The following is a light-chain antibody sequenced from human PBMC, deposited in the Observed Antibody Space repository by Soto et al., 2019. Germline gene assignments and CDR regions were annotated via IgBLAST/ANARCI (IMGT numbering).Light chain of an antibody. CDR3: QQPNSYPLT. CDR2: AAS. V-gene: IGKV1-9*01. CDR1: QGISSY. J-gene: IGKJ4*01. Sequence: IQLTQSPSSLSASVGDRVTITCRASQGISSYLAWYQQKPGKAPKLLIYAASTLQRGVPSRFSGSGSGTDFTLTISSLQPEDFATYYCQQPNSYPLTFGGGTKVEIK.